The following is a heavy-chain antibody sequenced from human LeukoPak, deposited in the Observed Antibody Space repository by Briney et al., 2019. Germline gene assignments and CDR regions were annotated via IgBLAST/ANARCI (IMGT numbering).Heavy chain of an antibody. CDR2: VKNRGDGMAT. CDR1: TFTKSW. CDR3: TTEYFGGFEY. V-gene: IGHV3-15*07. J-gene: IGHJ4*02. D-gene: IGHD3-16*01. Sequence: GGSLRLSCVLSTFTKSWMNWVRQAPGKGLEWVGRVKNRGDGMATDYAAPVKGRFIISRDDSKKTVYLQMDSLKTEDTAVYFCTTEYFGGFEYWGQGTLVTVSS.